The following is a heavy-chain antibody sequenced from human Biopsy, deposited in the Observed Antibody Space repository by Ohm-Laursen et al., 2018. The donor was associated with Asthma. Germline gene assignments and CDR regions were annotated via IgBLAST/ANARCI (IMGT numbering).Heavy chain of an antibody. CDR1: GGYTGSSDHH. J-gene: IGHJ6*02. Sequence: SQTLSLTCRASGGYTGSSDHHWAWIRQAPGKGLEWIGFVFWSGSTHYSRSLGLRVSISIDTATNEFSMKLWSVTPADTAVYFCARVVSYGDIYFGIDVWGPGNTVVVS. CDR2: VFWSGST. V-gene: IGHV4-30-4*01. CDR3: ARVVSYGDIYFGIDV. D-gene: IGHD4-17*01.